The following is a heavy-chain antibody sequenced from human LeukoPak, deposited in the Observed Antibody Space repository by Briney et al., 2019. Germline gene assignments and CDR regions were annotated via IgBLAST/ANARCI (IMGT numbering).Heavy chain of an antibody. CDR2: IYWNDDK. Sequence: SGPTLLKPTQTLTLTCTFSGFSLTTSGVGVGWIRQTPGKALEWLAVIYWNDDKRYRPSLKTRGAITKDTSKNEVVLTVTNMDPVDTATYYCAHTIEEDWVVAFDYWGQGTLVSASS. CDR3: AHTIEEDWVVAFDY. V-gene: IGHV2-5*01. D-gene: IGHD2-15*01. CDR1: GFSLTTSGVG. J-gene: IGHJ4*02.